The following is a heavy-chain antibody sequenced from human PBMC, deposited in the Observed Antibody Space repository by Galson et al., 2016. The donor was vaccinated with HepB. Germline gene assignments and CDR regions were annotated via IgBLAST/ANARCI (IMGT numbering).Heavy chain of an antibody. CDR1: GDSTSSGGYS. Sequence: TLSLTCVVSGDSTSSGGYSWSWIRQPPGKGLEWIGNIRSHSGTTYYNPSLKSRVTISVEKSKNQLSLKLTSVTAADTAVYYCARGGGFGECAHWGQGTLVTVSS. CDR3: ARGGGFGECAH. D-gene: IGHD3-10*01. CDR2: IRSHSGTT. V-gene: IGHV4-30-2*01. J-gene: IGHJ4*02.